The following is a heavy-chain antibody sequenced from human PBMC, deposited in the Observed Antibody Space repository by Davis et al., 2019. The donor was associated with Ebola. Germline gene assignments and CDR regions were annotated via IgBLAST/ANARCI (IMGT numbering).Heavy chain of an antibody. J-gene: IGHJ4*02. CDR2: IYPGDSDT. CDR3: ATLFTASAPDY. CDR1: GYSFTSYW. V-gene: IGHV5-51*01. D-gene: IGHD3-16*01. Sequence: GESLKISCKGSGYSFTSYWISWVRPMPGKGLDWMGIIYPGDSDTRYSPSFQGQVTISADKSISTAYLQWSSLKASDTAMYYCATLFTASAPDYWGQGTLVTVSS.